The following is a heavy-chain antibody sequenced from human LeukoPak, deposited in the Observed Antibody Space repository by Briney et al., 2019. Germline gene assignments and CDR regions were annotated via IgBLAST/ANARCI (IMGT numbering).Heavy chain of an antibody. Sequence: SETLSLTCAVYGGSFSGYYWSWIRQPPGKGQEWIGEINHSGSTNYNPSLKSRVTISVDTSKNQFSLKLSSVTAADTAVYYCARATARRGLYIDYWGQGTLVTVSS. D-gene: IGHD3-10*01. CDR3: ARATARRGLYIDY. CDR2: INHSGST. CDR1: GGSFSGYY. V-gene: IGHV4-34*01. J-gene: IGHJ4*02.